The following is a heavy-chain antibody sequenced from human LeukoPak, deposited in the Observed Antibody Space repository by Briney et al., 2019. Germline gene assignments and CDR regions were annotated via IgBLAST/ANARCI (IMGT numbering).Heavy chain of an antibody. V-gene: IGHV1-2*02. D-gene: IGHD1-7*01. Sequence: GASVKVSCKASGYTFTGYYMHWVRQAPGQGLEWMGWINPNSGGTNYAQKFQGRVTMTRDTSISTAYMELSRLRSDDTAVYYCARVSPATGTAKAGWFDPWGQGTLVTVPS. CDR1: GYTFTGYY. J-gene: IGHJ5*02. CDR3: ARVSPATGTAKAGWFDP. CDR2: INPNSGGT.